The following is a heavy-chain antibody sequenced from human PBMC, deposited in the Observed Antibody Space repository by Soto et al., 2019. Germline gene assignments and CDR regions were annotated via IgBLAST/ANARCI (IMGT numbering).Heavy chain of an antibody. CDR3: ARDRSYGMDV. J-gene: IGHJ6*02. CDR1: GFTFGSYW. Sequence: GGSLRLSCAASGFTFGSYWMHWVRQAPGKGLVWVSRINSDVSGTSYADSVKGRFTISRDNAKNTLFLQMNSLRAEDTAVYYCARDRSYGMDVWGQGTTVTVSS. V-gene: IGHV3-74*01. CDR2: INSDVSGT.